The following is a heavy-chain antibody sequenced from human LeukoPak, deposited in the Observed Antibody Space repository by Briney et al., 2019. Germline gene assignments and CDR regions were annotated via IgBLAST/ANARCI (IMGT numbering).Heavy chain of an antibody. CDR2: VDPEDGET. D-gene: IGHD6-6*01. CDR1: GYTLSDYY. V-gene: IGHV1-69-2*01. CDR3: ATDSGAARPYYYYYMDV. Sequence: ASVRVSCKVSGYTLSDYYMHWVPHGPGKGLEWMGLVDPEDGETIYAEKFQGRVTITPDTSTDTAYMELSSLRSEDTAVYYCATDSGAARPYYYYYMDVWGKGTTVTVSS. J-gene: IGHJ6*03.